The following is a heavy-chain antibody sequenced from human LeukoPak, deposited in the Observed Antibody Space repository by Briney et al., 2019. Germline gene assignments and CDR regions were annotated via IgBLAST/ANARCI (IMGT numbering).Heavy chain of an antibody. Sequence: GGSLRLSCAASGFTFSDYYMSWIRQAPGKGLEWVSYISSSGSTIYYADSVKGRFTISRDNAKNSLYLQTNSLRAEDTAVYYCARDSHRWLQRGVTFDYWGQGTLVTVSS. CDR1: GFTFSDYY. CDR2: ISSSGSTI. D-gene: IGHD5-24*01. V-gene: IGHV3-11*01. J-gene: IGHJ4*02. CDR3: ARDSHRWLQRGVTFDY.